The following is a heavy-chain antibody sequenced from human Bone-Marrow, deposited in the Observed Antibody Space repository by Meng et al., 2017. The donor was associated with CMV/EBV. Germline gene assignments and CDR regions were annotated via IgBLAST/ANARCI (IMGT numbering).Heavy chain of an antibody. V-gene: IGHV4-31*01. Sequence: LRLSCTVSGGSISRDGFYWSWIRQPPGKGLEWIGYIYYSGSTYYNSSLKSQVTISVDTSKNQFSLTLSSVTAADTAVYFCARASRRGYNFDSWGQGTLVTVSS. CDR3: ARASRRGYNFDS. J-gene: IGHJ4*02. CDR2: IYYSGST. CDR1: GGSISRDGFY. D-gene: IGHD5-24*01.